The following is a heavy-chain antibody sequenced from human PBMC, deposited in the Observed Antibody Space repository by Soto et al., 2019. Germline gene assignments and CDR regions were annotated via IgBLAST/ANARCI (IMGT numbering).Heavy chain of an antibody. CDR2: INPSGGST. V-gene: IGHV1-46*03. CDR3: AREGEFSSWYVSVPLYYYYYGMDV. J-gene: IGHJ6*02. D-gene: IGHD6-13*01. Sequence: ASVKVSCKASGYTLIMYYIHWMRQAPGQGLERMGIINPSGGSTSYAQKFQGRVTMTRDTSTSTVYMELSSLRSEDTAVYYCAREGEFSSWYVSVPLYYYYYGMDVWGQGTTVTVSS. CDR1: GYTLIMYY.